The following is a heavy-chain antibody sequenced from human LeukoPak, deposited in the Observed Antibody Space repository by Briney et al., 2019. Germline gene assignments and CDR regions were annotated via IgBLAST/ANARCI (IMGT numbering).Heavy chain of an antibody. J-gene: IGHJ3*02. CDR3: ARDREGSSWYSAFDI. Sequence: GASVKVSCKASGYTFTSYGISWVRQAPGQGLEWMGWISAYNGNTNYAQKLQGRVTMTTDTSTSTAYMELRSLRSDDTAVYYCARDREGSSWYSAFDIWGQGTMVTVSS. CDR2: ISAYNGNT. CDR1: GYTFTSYG. V-gene: IGHV1-18*01. D-gene: IGHD6-13*01.